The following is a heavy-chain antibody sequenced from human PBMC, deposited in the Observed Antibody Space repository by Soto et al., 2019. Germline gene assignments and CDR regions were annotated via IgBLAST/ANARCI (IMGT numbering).Heavy chain of an antibody. V-gene: IGHV4-4*07. Sequence: PSETLSLTCTVSGGSISSYYWSWIRQPAGKGLEWIGRIYTSGSTNYNPSLKSRVTMSVDTSKNQFSLKLSSVTAADTAVYYCARDRELGYCSSTSCSNHNWFDPWGQGTL. D-gene: IGHD2-2*01. CDR1: GGSISSYY. J-gene: IGHJ5*02. CDR2: IYTSGST. CDR3: ARDRELGYCSSTSCSNHNWFDP.